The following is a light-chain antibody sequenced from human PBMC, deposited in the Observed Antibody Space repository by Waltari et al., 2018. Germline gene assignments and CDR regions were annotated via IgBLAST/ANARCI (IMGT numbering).Light chain of an antibody. CDR3: AAWDDSLNGHWV. CDR1: SSNIGSNT. Sequence: QSVLTQPPSASGTPGQRVTISCSGSSSNIGSNTVTWYQQLPGTAPKLLIYSNSQRPSGVPDRVSGSKSGSSASLAISGLQSEDEADYYCAAWDDSLNGHWVFGGGTKLTVL. J-gene: IGLJ3*02. CDR2: SNS. V-gene: IGLV1-44*01.